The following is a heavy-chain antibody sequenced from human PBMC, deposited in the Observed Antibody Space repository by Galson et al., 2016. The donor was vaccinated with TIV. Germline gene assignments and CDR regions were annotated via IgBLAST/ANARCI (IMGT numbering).Heavy chain of an antibody. J-gene: IGHJ4*02. D-gene: IGHD6-25*01. CDR1: GFSFSSYG. Sequence: SLRLSCAASGFSFSSYGMNWVRQAPGKGLEWVAVISYDGRNKYYADSVKGRFTISRDNSKNTVYLQMSSLRDEDTAIYYCAREFSETSFDYWGQGTLVSVSS. CDR2: ISYDGRNK. CDR3: AREFSETSFDY. V-gene: IGHV3-30*04.